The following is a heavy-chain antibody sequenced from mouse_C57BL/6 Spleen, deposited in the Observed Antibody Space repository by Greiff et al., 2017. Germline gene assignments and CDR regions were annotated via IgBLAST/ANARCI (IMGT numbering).Heavy chain of an antibody. V-gene: IGHV1-69*01. CDR2: IDPSDSYT. Sequence: QVQLQQSGAELVMPGASVKLSCKASGYTFTSYWMHWVKQRPGQGLEWIGEIDPSDSYTNYNQKFKGKSTLTVDKSSSTAYMQLSSLTSEDSAVYYCARRYDYTMDYWGQGTSVTVSS. CDR3: ARRYDYTMDY. D-gene: IGHD2-4*01. J-gene: IGHJ4*01. CDR1: GYTFTSYW.